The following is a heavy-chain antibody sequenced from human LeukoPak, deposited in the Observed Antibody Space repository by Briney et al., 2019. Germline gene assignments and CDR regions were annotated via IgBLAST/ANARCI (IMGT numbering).Heavy chain of an antibody. CDR3: AKLSRGEPNDY. V-gene: IGHV3-21*04. CDR1: GFTFSSSW. CDR2: ISSSSSYI. J-gene: IGHJ4*02. Sequence: GGSLRLSCAASGFTFSSSWMTWVRQAPGKGLEWVSSISSSSSYIYYADSVKGRFTISRDNAKNSLYLQMNSLRAEDTATYYCAKLSRGEPNDYWGQGTLVTVSS. D-gene: IGHD4-17*01.